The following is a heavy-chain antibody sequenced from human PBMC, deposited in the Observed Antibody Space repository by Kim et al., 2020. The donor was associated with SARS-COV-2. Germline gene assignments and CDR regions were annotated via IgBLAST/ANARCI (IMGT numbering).Heavy chain of an antibody. D-gene: IGHD6-19*01. J-gene: IGHJ4*02. V-gene: IGHV3-23*01. CDR2: T. Sequence: TSYADSVRGRFTISREDSKNTLGLQMNSLRVEDTAVYYCAKLTSGWFEDSWGQGTLVTVSS. CDR3: AKLTSGWFEDS.